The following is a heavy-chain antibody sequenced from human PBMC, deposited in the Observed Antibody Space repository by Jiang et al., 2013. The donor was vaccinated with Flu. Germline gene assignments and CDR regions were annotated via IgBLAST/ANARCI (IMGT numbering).Heavy chain of an antibody. CDR3: ARGRGYCSGGSCYDGDDAFDI. J-gene: IGHJ3*02. Sequence: SGAEVKKPGASVKVSCKASGYTFTSYGISWVRQAPGQGLEWMGWINAYNGNTNYAQKLQGRVTMTTDTSTSTAYMELRSLRSDDTAVYYCARGRGYCSGGSCYDGDDAFDIWGQGTMVTVSS. CDR1: GYTFTSYG. CDR2: INAYNGNT. D-gene: IGHD2-15*01. V-gene: IGHV1-18*01.